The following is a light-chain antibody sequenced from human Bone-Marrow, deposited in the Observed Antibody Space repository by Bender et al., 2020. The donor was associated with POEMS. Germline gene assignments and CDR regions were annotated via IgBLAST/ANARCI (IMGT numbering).Light chain of an antibody. CDR1: ALPKQY. V-gene: IGLV3-25*03. Sequence: STELTQPPSVSVSPGQTARITCSGDALPKQYAYWYQQKPGQAPVLVIYKDNERPSEIPERFSGSSSGTTVTLTSSGVQADDEADYYCQSADNSRTHVLFGGGTKLTVL. CDR3: QSADNSRTHVL. CDR2: KDN. J-gene: IGLJ2*01.